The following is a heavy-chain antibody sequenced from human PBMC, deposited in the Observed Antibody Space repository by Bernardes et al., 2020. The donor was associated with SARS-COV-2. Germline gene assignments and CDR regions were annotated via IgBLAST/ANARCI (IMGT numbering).Heavy chain of an antibody. CDR1: EYTFTDYD. J-gene: IGHJ4*02. Sequence: ASVKFSCKASEYTFTDYDIHWVRQATGQGLEWMGWMNPNSGDTGYAQKFQGRVTMTMNTSISTVYMELSSLKSEDTAVYYCARGRGGSGTYYNDYWGQGTLVTVSS. CDR3: ARGRGGSGTYYNDY. V-gene: IGHV1-8*01. D-gene: IGHD3-10*01. CDR2: MNPNSGDT.